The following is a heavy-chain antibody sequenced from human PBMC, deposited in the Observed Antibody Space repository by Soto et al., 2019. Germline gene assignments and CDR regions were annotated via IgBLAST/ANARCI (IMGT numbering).Heavy chain of an antibody. CDR1: GFTFSYYW. Sequence: EVQLVEPGGGLVQPGESLRLSCAASGFTFSYYWMHWVRQAPGKGLVWVSRIHSDGSSTTYADSVKDRFTISRDNARNTLYLQMNSLRAEDTAVYYCASGDRGAFDLWGQGTVLTVSS. V-gene: IGHV3-74*03. CDR3: ASGDRGAFDL. D-gene: IGHD3-10*01. J-gene: IGHJ3*01. CDR2: IHSDGSST.